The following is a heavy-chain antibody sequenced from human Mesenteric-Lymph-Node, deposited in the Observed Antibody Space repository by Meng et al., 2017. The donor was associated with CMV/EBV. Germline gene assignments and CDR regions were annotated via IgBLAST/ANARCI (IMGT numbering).Heavy chain of an antibody. CDR3: ATRGITGTGGWYYYGMDV. CDR2: IIPILGIA. V-gene: IGHV1-69*02. Sequence: SVKVSCKASGGTFSSYTISWVRQAPGQGLEWMGRIIPILGIANYAQKFQGRVTITADKSTSTAYMELSSLRSEDTAVYYCATRGITGTGGWYYYGMDVWGQGTTVTVSS. CDR1: GGTFSSYT. J-gene: IGHJ6*02. D-gene: IGHD1-7*01.